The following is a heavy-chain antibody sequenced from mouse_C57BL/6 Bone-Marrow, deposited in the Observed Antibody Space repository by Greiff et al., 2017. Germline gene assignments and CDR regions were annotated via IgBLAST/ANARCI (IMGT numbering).Heavy chain of an antibody. Sequence: QVQLQQPGAELVKPGASVKLSCKASGYTFTSYWMNWVKQRPGRGLEWIGRIDPNSGGTKYNEKFKSKATLPVDKPSSTAYMQLSSLTSEDSAVYYCARGSSYAYYYAMDYWGQGTSVTVSS. CDR2: IDPNSGGT. CDR3: ARGSSYAYYYAMDY. J-gene: IGHJ4*01. CDR1: GYTFTSYW. D-gene: IGHD1-1*01. V-gene: IGHV1-72*01.